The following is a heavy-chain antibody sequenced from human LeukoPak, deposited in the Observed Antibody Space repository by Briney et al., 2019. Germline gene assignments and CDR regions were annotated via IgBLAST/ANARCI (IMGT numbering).Heavy chain of an antibody. Sequence: PGGSLRLSCEASGFTFSTYAMAWVRQAPGKGLDWVSVIGASGAETYYSDSAKGRFTVSRDNSKDTLFLHMSSLRAEDTAVYFCATRPRDSSGYYLGAFDAWGQGTTVTVSS. J-gene: IGHJ3*01. CDR1: GFTFSTYA. D-gene: IGHD3-22*01. CDR2: IGASGAET. V-gene: IGHV3-23*01. CDR3: ATRPRDSSGYYLGAFDA.